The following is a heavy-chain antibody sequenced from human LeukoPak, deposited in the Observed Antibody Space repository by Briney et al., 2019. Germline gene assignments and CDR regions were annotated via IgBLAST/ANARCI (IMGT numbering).Heavy chain of an antibody. CDR1: GGSISSGDYY. CDR2: MYYSGST. D-gene: IGHD3-22*01. V-gene: IGHV4-30-4*01. J-gene: IGHJ5*02. Sequence: SQTLSLTCTVSGGSISSGDYYWSWIRQPPGKGLEWIAYMYYSGSTYYNPSLKSRVTMSADTSKNQLSLKQSSVTAADTAVYYCARPYYYDSRIDPWGQGILVTVSS. CDR3: ARPYYYDSRIDP.